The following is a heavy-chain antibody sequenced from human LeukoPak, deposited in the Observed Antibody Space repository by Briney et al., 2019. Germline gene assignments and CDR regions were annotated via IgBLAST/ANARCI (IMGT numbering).Heavy chain of an antibody. J-gene: IGHJ5*02. CDR2: TYPGDSDT. CDR1: GYSFTNYW. Sequence: GESLKISCKGSGYSFTNYWIGWVRQMPGKGLEFMGSTYPGDSDTRYSPSFQGQVTISADKSISTAYLQWSSLKASDTAMYYCARAPVRYFDWLRGGENWFDPWGQGTLVTVSS. D-gene: IGHD3-9*01. V-gene: IGHV5-51*01. CDR3: ARAPVRYFDWLRGGENWFDP.